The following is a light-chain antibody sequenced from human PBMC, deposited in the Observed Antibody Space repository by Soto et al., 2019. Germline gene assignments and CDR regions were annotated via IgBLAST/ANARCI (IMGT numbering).Light chain of an antibody. Sequence: QSVLTQPASVSGPPGQSITISCTGTSSDVGGYDYVSWHQQHPGKAPKVIIYEVNNRPSGVSNRFSGSKSGNTASLTISGLQTEDEADYYCSSYTSSSSLVFGTGTKLTVL. CDR1: SSDVGGYDY. J-gene: IGLJ1*01. CDR3: SSYTSSSSLV. V-gene: IGLV2-14*01. CDR2: EVN.